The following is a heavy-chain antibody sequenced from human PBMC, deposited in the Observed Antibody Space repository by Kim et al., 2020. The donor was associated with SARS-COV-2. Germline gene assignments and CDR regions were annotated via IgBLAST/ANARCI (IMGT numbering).Heavy chain of an antibody. V-gene: IGHV3-23*01. CDR3: ARVPNYANYVNWFDP. Sequence: GGSLRLSCAASGFRLSGYDMNWVRLAPGKGLEWVSAISGRGTTYYADSVKGRFTISRDNSRSTLSLQMNSLRVEDTAVYNCARVPNYANYVNWFDPWGQGTLVTVSS. CDR1: GFRLSGYD. D-gene: IGHD4-17*01. CDR2: ISGRGTT. J-gene: IGHJ5*02.